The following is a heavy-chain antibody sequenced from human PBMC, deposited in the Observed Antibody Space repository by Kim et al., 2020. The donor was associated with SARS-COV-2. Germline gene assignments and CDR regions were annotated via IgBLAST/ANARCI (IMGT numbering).Heavy chain of an antibody. Sequence: SETLSLTCTVSGGSISSSSYYWGWIRQPPGKGLEWIGSIYYSGSTYYNSSLKSRVTISVDTSKNQFSLKLSSVTAADTAVYYCARDWGELGSYNWFDPWGLRTLVADSS. CDR2: IYYSGST. CDR1: GGSISSSSYY. D-gene: IGHD3-16*01. V-gene: IGHV4-39*01. CDR3: ARDWGELGSYNWFDP. J-gene: IGHJ5*01.